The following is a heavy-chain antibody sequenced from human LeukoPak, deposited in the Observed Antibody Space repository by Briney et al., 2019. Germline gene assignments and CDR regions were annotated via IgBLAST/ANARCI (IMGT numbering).Heavy chain of an antibody. V-gene: IGHV1-18*01. CDR1: GYTFTSYG. D-gene: IGHD5-12*01. CDR2: ISAYNGNT. CDR3: VAFDSGYREY. J-gene: IGHJ4*02. Sequence: ASVTVSCKASGYTFTSYGISWVRQAPGQGLEWMGWISAYNGNTNYAQKLQGRVTMTTDTSTSTAYMELRSLRSDDTAVSYCVAFDSGYREYWGQGTLVTVSS.